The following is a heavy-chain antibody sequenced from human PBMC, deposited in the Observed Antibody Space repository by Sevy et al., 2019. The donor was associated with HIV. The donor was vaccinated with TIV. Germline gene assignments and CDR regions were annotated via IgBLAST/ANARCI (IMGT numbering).Heavy chain of an antibody. CDR1: GFTFSSYG. Sequence: GGSLRLSCTASGFTFSSYGMHWVRQAPGKGLEWVAVVWDDGSNKYYGDSVKDRFTISRDNSKNILYLQMNSLRAEDTAVYYCARFRWPYTLFFDYWGQGTLVTVSS. V-gene: IGHV3-33*01. J-gene: IGHJ4*02. D-gene: IGHD2-15*01. CDR2: VWDDGSNK. CDR3: ARFRWPYTLFFDY.